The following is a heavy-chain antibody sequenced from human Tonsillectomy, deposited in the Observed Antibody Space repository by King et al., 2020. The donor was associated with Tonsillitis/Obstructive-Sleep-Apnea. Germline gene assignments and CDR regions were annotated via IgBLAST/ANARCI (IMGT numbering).Heavy chain of an antibody. V-gene: IGHV2-5*02. Sequence: QVTLKESGPTLVKPPQTLTLTCTFSGFSLSTSGVGVGWIRQPPGKALEWLALIYWDDDKRYSPSLKSRLTITKDTSKNQVVLTMTNMDPVDTATYYCARSQLLYVSGSYSDYWGQGTLVTVSS. CDR1: GFSLSTSGVG. J-gene: IGHJ4*02. D-gene: IGHD3-10*01. CDR2: IYWDDDK. CDR3: ARSQLLYVSGSYSDY.